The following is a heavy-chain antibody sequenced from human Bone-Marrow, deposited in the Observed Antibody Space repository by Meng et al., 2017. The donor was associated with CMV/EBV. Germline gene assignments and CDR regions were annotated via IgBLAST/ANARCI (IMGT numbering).Heavy chain of an antibody. Sequence: QVRLREPGPGLVKPSQTLSLTCTVSGGSISSGSSYWSWIRQPGGKGLEWIGRIYTSGSTTYNPSLKSRVTISVDTSKNQFSLKLSSVTAADTAVYYCARGPGDGYNLGWFDPWGQGTLVTVSS. CDR3: ARGPGDGYNLGWFDP. V-gene: IGHV4-61*02. CDR1: GGSISSGSSY. CDR2: IYTSGST. J-gene: IGHJ5*02. D-gene: IGHD5-24*01.